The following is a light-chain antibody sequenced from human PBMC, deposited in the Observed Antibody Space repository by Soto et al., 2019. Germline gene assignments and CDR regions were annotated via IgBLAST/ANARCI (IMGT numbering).Light chain of an antibody. CDR1: SSDVGGYNY. J-gene: IGLJ1*01. CDR2: EVS. Sequence: QSALTQPAPVSGSPGQSITISCTGTSSDVGGYNYVSWYQQHPGKAPKLMIYEVSNRPSGVSNRFSGSKSGNTASLTISGLHTEDEADYYCASYTSSSTGVFGTGTKVTVL. V-gene: IGLV2-14*01. CDR3: ASYTSSSTGV.